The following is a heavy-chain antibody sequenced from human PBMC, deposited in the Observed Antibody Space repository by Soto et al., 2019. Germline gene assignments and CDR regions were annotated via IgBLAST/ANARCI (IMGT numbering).Heavy chain of an antibody. J-gene: IGHJ5*02. V-gene: IGHV1-3*01. CDR2: INPATGNI. D-gene: IGHD6-19*01. CDR1: GYTFPDFA. Sequence: VQLVQSGAEMKQPGASVKLSCKTSGYTFPDFAMHWVRQAPGQSLEWMGWINPATGNIKYLQKFEGRVTITRDTSASAVYMDLRSLKSEDTAVYYCTREGAVAGNWLDPWGQGTLVTVSS. CDR3: TREGAVAGNWLDP.